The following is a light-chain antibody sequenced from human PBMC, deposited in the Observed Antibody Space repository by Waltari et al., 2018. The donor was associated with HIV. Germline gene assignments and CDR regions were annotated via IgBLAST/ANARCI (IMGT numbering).Light chain of an antibody. V-gene: IGKV3-11*01. CDR3: QQRSNWPQV. CDR2: DAS. Sequence: EIVLTQSPDTLSLSPGERATLPCRASQSVSSYLAWYQQKPGQAPRLLIYDASNRATGIPARFSGSGSGTDFTLTISSLEPEDFAVYYCQQRSNWPQVFGGGTKVEIK. CDR1: QSVSSY. J-gene: IGKJ4*01.